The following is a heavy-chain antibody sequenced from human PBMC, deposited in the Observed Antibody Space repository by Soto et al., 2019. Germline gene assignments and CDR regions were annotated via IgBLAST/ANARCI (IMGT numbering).Heavy chain of an antibody. Sequence: QVQLVQSGAEVKKPGSSVKVSCKASGGTFSSYAISWVRQASGQGLEWMGGIIPIFGTANYAQKFQGRVTITADESTSTDYMELSSLRSEDTAVYYCARVMIAVATSYYYYGMDVWGQGTTVTVSS. CDR3: ARVMIAVATSYYYYGMDV. J-gene: IGHJ6*02. D-gene: IGHD3-22*01. CDR2: IIPIFGTA. V-gene: IGHV1-69*12. CDR1: GGTFSSYA.